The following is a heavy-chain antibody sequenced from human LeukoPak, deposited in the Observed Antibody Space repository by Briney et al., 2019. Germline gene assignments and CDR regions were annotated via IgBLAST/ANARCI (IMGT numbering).Heavy chain of an antibody. D-gene: IGHD3-10*01. CDR3: ARGPILAGIFRDWFDP. CDR1: GGSISSGGYS. J-gene: IGHJ5*02. CDR2: IYHSGST. Sequence: SETLSLTCAVSGGSISSGGYSWSWIRQPPGKGLEWIGYIYHSGSTYYNPSLKSRVTISVDRSKNQFSLKLSSVTAADTAVYYCARGPILAGIFRDWFDPWGQGTLVTVSS. V-gene: IGHV4-30-2*01.